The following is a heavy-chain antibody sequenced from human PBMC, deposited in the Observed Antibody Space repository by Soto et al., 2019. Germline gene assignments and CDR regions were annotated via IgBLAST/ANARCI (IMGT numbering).Heavy chain of an antibody. V-gene: IGHV1-69*01. CDR3: ARPNYYGSGSYSYGMDV. Sequence: QVQLVQSGAEVKKPGSSVKVSCKASGGTFSSYAISWVRQAPGQGLEWMGGIIPIFGTANYAQKFQGRVTITADESTSTAYMELSSLRSEDTAVYYGARPNYYGSGSYSYGMDVWGQGTTVTVSS. CDR1: GGTFSSYA. CDR2: IIPIFGTA. J-gene: IGHJ6*02. D-gene: IGHD3-10*01.